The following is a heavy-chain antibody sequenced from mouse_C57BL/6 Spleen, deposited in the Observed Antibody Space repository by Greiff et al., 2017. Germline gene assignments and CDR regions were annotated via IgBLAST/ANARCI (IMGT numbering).Heavy chain of an antibody. CDR3: ASHIYDGTGGAMDY. J-gene: IGHJ4*01. CDR1: GFSLTSYG. D-gene: IGHD2-3*01. CDR2: IWSGGST. Sequence: VQLQQSGPGLVQPSQSLSITCTVSGFSLTSYGVHWVRQSPGKGLEWLGVIWSGGSTDYNAAFISRLSISKDNSKSQVFFKMNSLQADDTAIYYCASHIYDGTGGAMDYWGQGTSVTVSS. V-gene: IGHV2-2*01.